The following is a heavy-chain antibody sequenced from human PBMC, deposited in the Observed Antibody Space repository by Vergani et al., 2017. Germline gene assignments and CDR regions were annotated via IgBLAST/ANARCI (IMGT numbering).Heavy chain of an antibody. Sequence: QVQLQQWGAGLLKPSETLSLTCAVYGGSFSGYYWSWIRQPPGKGLEWIGEINHSGSTNYNPSLKSRVTISVDTSKNHFSLKLSSVTAADTAVYYCARGYSYGQTDYWGQGTLVTVSS. J-gene: IGHJ4*02. CDR2: INHSGST. CDR1: GGSFSGYY. CDR3: ARGYSYGQTDY. D-gene: IGHD5-18*01. V-gene: IGHV4-34*01.